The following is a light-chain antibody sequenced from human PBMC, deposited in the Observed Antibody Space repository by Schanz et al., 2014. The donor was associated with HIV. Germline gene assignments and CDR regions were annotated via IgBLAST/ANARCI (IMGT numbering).Light chain of an antibody. CDR2: DVT. Sequence: QSALTQPASVSGSPGQSITISCTGTSSDIGHYNYVSWYQQHPGKAPKLLIYDVTNRPSGVSNRFSGSKSGNTASLAISGLQAEDEADYYCSSLTSSSPLYVFGTGIKLTVL. CDR1: SSDIGHYNY. J-gene: IGLJ1*01. CDR3: SSLTSSSPLYV. V-gene: IGLV2-14*03.